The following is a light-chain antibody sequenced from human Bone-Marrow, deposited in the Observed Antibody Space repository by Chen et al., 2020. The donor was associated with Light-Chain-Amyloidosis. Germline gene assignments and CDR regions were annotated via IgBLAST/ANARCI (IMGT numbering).Light chain of an antibody. Sequence: SYELTQPPSVSVSPGQTARITCSGDDLPTKYAYWYQQKPGQAPVLVIHRDPERPSGISEGFSGSSSGTTATLTISGVQAEDEADYHCQSADSSGTYEVIFGGGTKLTVL. CDR3: QSADSSGTYEVI. J-gene: IGLJ2*01. CDR1: DLPTKY. V-gene: IGLV3-25*03. CDR2: RDP.